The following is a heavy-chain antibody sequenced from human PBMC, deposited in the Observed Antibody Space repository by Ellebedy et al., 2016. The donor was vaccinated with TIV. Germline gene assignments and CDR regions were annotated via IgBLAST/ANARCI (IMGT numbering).Heavy chain of an antibody. Sequence: GESLKISCAASGFTFSKYGMHWVRQAPGKGLERVTFIRYLGKNKYYSDSVRGRFTISRDNSKNTLFLQMNSLRAEDTAVYYCAKDRTYYDSRAFDSWGQGTLVTVSS. CDR2: IRYLGKNK. D-gene: IGHD3-22*01. J-gene: IGHJ4*02. CDR3: AKDRTYYDSRAFDS. V-gene: IGHV3-30*02. CDR1: GFTFSKYG.